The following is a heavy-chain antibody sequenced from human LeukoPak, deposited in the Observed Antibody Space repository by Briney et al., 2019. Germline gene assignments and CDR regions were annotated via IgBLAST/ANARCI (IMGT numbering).Heavy chain of an antibody. D-gene: IGHD3-9*01. J-gene: IGHJ6*02. CDR2: IYSGGST. Sequence: GGSLRLSCAASGFTVSSNYMSWVRQAPGKGLEWVSVIYSGGSTYYADSVKGRFTISRDNSKNTLYPQMNRLRAEDTAVYYCARGGGFYDILTEFYYYGMDVWGQGTTVTVPS. CDR1: GFTVSSNY. CDR3: ARGGGFYDILTEFYYYGMDV. V-gene: IGHV3-66*01.